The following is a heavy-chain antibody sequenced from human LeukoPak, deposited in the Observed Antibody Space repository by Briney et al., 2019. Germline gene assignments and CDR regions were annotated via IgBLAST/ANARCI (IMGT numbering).Heavy chain of an antibody. D-gene: IGHD2-15*01. Sequence: SETLSLTCTVSGGSISSGGYYWSWIRQPPGKGLEWIGYIYHSGSTYYNPSLKSRVTISVDTSKNQFSLKLTSVTAADTAVYYCARGESGGSGWFDPWGQGTLVTVSS. J-gene: IGHJ5*02. CDR2: IYHSGST. CDR1: GGSISSGGYY. CDR3: ARGESGGSGWFDP. V-gene: IGHV4-61*08.